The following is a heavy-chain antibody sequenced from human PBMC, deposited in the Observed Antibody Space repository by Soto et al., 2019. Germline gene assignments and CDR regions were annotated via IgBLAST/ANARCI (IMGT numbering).Heavy chain of an antibody. V-gene: IGHV3-53*01. CDR1: GITVTRVY. CDR3: EVDSVAGRPFR. Sequence: PGGSLRLSCVVSGITVTRVYMSWVRQAPGRGLEWVSILYRDGTTFYADSVKGRFIISRDTSKNTLSLQMNSLRDEDTAIYYCEVDSVAGRPFRWGQGTQVTVSS. J-gene: IGHJ4*02. CDR2: LYRDGTT. D-gene: IGHD6-19*01.